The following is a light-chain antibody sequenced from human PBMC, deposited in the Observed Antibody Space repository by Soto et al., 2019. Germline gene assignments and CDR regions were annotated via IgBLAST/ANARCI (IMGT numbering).Light chain of an antibody. CDR1: SSDVGSYNL. CDR3: CSYAGSSTYVV. CDR2: EGS. V-gene: IGLV2-23*01. Sequence: QSALTQPASVSGSPGQSITISCTGTSSDVGSYNLVSWYQQHPGKAPKLMIYEGSKRPSGVSNRFSGSKSGYTASLTISGLQAEDEADYYCCSYAGSSTYVVFGGGTTLTVL. J-gene: IGLJ2*01.